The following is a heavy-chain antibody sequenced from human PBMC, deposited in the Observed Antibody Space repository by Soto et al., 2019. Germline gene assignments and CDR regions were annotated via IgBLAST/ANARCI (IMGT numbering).Heavy chain of an antibody. V-gene: IGHV3-23*01. CDR1: GFTFSSYA. CDR2: ISGSGGST. J-gene: IGHJ4*02. Sequence: EVQLLESGGGLVQPGGSLRLSCAASGFTFSSYAMSWVRQAPGKGLEWVSAISGSGGSTYYADSVKGRFTISRDNSKNPLDLQMNSLGAEDTAVYYCASNYYGSGIYDYWGQGTLVTVSS. D-gene: IGHD3-10*01. CDR3: ASNYYGSGIYDY.